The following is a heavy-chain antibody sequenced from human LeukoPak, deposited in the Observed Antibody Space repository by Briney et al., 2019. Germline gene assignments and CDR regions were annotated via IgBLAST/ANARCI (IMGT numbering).Heavy chain of an antibody. CDR2: INWNGDST. V-gene: IGHV3-20*04. CDR3: ARAGLRYFDWLPDLFDY. D-gene: IGHD3-9*01. CDR1: GFSFGDYG. J-gene: IGHJ4*02. Sequence: GGSLRLSCAASGFSFGDYGMSWVRQAPGKGLEWVSGINWNGDSTGYADSVKGRFTISRDTAKNSLYLQMNSLGAEDTALYYCARAGLRYFDWLPDLFDYWGQGTLVIVSS.